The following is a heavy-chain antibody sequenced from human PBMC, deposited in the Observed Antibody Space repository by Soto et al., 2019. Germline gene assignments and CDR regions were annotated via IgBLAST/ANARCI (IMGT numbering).Heavy chain of an antibody. Sequence: ASMKVSCKASCYTFTSYGITWVRQAPGQGLEWMGWISAYNGNTNYAQKLQGRVTMTTDTSTSTAYMELRSLRSDDTAVYYCARDLVERGYSYGYIAFDIWGQGTMVTVSS. CDR3: ARDLVERGYSYGYIAFDI. CDR1: CYTFTSYG. V-gene: IGHV1-18*04. D-gene: IGHD5-18*01. CDR2: ISAYNGNT. J-gene: IGHJ3*02.